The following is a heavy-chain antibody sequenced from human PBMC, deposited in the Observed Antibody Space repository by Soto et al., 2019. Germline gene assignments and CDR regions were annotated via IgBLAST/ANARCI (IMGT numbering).Heavy chain of an antibody. D-gene: IGHD3-3*01. Sequence: GASVKVSCKASGGTFSSYTISWVRQAPGQGLEWMGRIIPILGIANYAQKFQGRVTITADKSTSTAYMELSSLRSEDTAVYYCARAMEWKQHPYNWFDPWGQGTLVTVSS. CDR2: IIPILGIA. CDR3: ARAMEWKQHPYNWFDP. V-gene: IGHV1-69*02. CDR1: GGTFSSYT. J-gene: IGHJ5*02.